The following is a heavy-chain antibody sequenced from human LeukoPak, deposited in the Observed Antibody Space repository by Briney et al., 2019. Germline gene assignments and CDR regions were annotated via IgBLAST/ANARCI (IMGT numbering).Heavy chain of an antibody. J-gene: IGHJ4*02. V-gene: IGHV4-59*08. CDR3: ARVGGGYDYFTPYYFDY. Sequence: PSETLSLTCTVSGGSISSYYWSWIRQPPGKGLEWIGYIYYSGYTNYNPSLKSRVTISVDTSKNQFSLKLSSVTAVDTAVYYCARVGGGYDYFTPYYFDYWGQGTLVTVSS. D-gene: IGHD5-12*01. CDR2: IYYSGYT. CDR1: GGSISSYY.